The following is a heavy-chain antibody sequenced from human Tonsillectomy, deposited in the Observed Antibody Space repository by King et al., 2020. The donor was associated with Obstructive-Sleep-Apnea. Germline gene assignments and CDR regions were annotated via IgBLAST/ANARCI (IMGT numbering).Heavy chain of an antibody. CDR2: ISWDGGST. Sequence: VQLVESGGVVVQPGGSLRLSCAASGFTFDDYTMHWVRQAPGKGLEWVSLISWDGGSTYYADSVKGRFTISRDNSKNSLYLQMNSLRTEDTALYYCAKDRRPYYDFWSGYRREENYFDYWGQGTLVTVSS. CDR3: AKDRRPYYDFWSGYRREENYFDY. D-gene: IGHD3-3*01. CDR1: GFTFDDYT. J-gene: IGHJ4*02. V-gene: IGHV3-43*01.